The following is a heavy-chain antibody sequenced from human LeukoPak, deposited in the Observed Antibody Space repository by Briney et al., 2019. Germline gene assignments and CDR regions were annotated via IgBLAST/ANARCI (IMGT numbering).Heavy chain of an antibody. Sequence: PGGSLRLSCAASGFTFSSYSMNWVRQAPGKGLEWVSYISSSSSTIYYADSVKGRFTISRDNAKNSLYLQMNSLRDEDTAVYYCAKTLKLWFGELRYGMDVWGQGTTVTVSS. CDR3: AKTLKLWFGELRYGMDV. D-gene: IGHD3-10*01. V-gene: IGHV3-48*02. CDR2: ISSSSSTI. CDR1: GFTFSSYS. J-gene: IGHJ6*02.